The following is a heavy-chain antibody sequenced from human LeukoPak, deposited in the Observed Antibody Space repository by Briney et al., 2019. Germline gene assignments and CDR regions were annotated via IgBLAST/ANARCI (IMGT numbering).Heavy chain of an antibody. CDR1: GFTFSSYW. CDR3: ATIARYGDYDPDY. CDR2: IKQDGSEK. J-gene: IGHJ4*02. V-gene: IGHV3-7*03. Sequence: GGSLRLSCAASGFTFSSYWMSWVRQAPGKGLEWVANIKQDGSEKYYVDSVKGRFTISRDNAKNSLYLQMNSLRAEDTAVYYCATIARYGDYDPDYWGQGTLVTVSS. D-gene: IGHD4-17*01.